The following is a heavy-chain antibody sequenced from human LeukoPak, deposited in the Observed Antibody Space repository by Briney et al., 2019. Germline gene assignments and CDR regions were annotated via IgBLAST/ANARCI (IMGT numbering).Heavy chain of an antibody. Sequence: ASVKVSCKASGYTFTSYYMHWLRQAPGQGLEWMGIINPSGGSTSCAQKFQGRVTMTRDTSTSTVYMELSSLRSEDRAVYYCARDFDRYCSGGSCYSSNWFDPWGQGTLVTVSS. D-gene: IGHD2-15*01. CDR1: GYTFTSYY. V-gene: IGHV1-46*03. CDR2: INPSGGST. CDR3: ARDFDRYCSGGSCYSSNWFDP. J-gene: IGHJ5*02.